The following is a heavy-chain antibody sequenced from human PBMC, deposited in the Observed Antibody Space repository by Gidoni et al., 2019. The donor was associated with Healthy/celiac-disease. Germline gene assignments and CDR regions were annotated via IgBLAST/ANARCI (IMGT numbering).Heavy chain of an antibody. V-gene: IGHV3-23*01. CDR2: ISGSGGSS. Sequence: EVQLLESGGGLVQPGGFLRLSCTAHGFTFTIYAMLWVCQAPGKGLEWVSVISGSGGSSCYEDSVKGRFTISKDNSKKTLYLQMNSLRAEHTAVYYCANSSGSYYNFDSWGQGTLVTVSS. D-gene: IGHD3-10*01. J-gene: IGHJ4*02. CDR3: ANSSGSYYNFDS. CDR1: GFTFTIYA.